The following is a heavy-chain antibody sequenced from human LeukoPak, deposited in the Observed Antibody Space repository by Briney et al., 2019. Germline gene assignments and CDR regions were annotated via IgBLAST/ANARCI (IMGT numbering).Heavy chain of an antibody. V-gene: IGHV3-23*01. D-gene: IGHD3-9*01. J-gene: IGHJ2*01. CDR3: ATVIINYDILTGYYFRYFDL. Sequence: PGGSLRLSCAASGFTFSSYAMSWVRQAPGKGLEWVSAISVRVGSTYYADSVKGRFTISRDNSKNTLSLQMNSLRAEDTAVYYCATVIINYDILTGYYFRYFDLWGRGTLVTVSS. CDR1: GFTFSSYA. CDR2: ISVRVGST.